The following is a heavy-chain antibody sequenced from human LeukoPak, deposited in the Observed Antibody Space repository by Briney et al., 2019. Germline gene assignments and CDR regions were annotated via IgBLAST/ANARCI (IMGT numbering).Heavy chain of an antibody. D-gene: IGHD2-2*01. CDR2: MNPNSGNT. V-gene: IGHV1-8*03. Sequence: SVKVSCKASGYTFTSYDINWVRQATGQGLEWMGWMNPNSGNTGYAQKFQGRVTITRNTSISTAYMELSSPRSEDTAVYYCAILSSTSYYYYMDVWGKGTTVTVSS. CDR1: GYTFTSYD. J-gene: IGHJ6*03. CDR3: AILSSTSYYYYMDV.